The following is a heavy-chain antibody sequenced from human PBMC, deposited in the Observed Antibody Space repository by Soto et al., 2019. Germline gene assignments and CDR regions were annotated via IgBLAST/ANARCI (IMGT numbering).Heavy chain of an antibody. Sequence: SETLSLTCTVSGGSVSSGSYYCSWILHPPGKGLEWIGSIYYSVSTNYNPSLKSRDTISVDRSKNQFSLKLSSVTAADTAVYYGARVRSGILGAQGAFDIWGQGTMVTVSS. CDR2: IYYSVST. J-gene: IGHJ3*02. CDR3: ARVRSGILGAQGAFDI. V-gene: IGHV4-61*01. D-gene: IGHD1-26*01. CDR1: GGSVSSGSYY.